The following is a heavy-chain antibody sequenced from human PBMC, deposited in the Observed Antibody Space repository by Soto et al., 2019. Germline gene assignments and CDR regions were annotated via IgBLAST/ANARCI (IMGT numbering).Heavy chain of an antibody. CDR2: IVVGSGNT. D-gene: IGHD2-21*01. Sequence: GASVKVSCKASGFTFNSSAVQWVRQARGQRLEWIGWIVVGSGNTNYAQKFQERVTITRDMSTSTAYMELSSLRSEDTAVYYCAADQGLFSDYWGQGTLVTVSS. CDR3: AADQGLFSDY. J-gene: IGHJ4*02. V-gene: IGHV1-58*01. CDR1: GFTFNSSA.